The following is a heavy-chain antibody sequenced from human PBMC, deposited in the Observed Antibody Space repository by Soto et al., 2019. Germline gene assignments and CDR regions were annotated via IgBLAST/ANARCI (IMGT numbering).Heavy chain of an antibody. CDR1: GYSFTDYH. V-gene: IGHV1-2*04. J-gene: IGHJ6*02. CDR2: INPKSGGT. D-gene: IGHD2-8*01. CDR3: ARGDSTDCSNGVCSFFYNHDMDV. Sequence: GASVKVSCKASGYSFTDYHIHWVRQAPGQGLEWLGRINPKSGGTSTAQKFQGWVTMTTDTSISTASMELTRLTSDDTAIYYCARGDSTDCSNGVCSFFYNHDMDVWGQGATVTVSS.